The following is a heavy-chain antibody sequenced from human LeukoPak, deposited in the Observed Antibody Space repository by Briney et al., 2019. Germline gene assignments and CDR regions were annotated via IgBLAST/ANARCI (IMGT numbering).Heavy chain of an antibody. Sequence: SETLSLTCTVSGGSISSYYWSWIRQPPGKGLEWIGYIYYSGSTNYNPSLKSRVTISVDTSKNQFSLKLSSVTAADTAVYYCARVRVPEDHYYYYYMDVWGKGTTVTISS. D-gene: IGHD3-10*01. CDR3: ARVRVPEDHYYYYYMDV. V-gene: IGHV4-59*12. CDR1: GGSISSYY. J-gene: IGHJ6*03. CDR2: IYYSGST.